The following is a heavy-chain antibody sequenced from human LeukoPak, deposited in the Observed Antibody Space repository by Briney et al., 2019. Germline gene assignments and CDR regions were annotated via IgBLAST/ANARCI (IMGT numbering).Heavy chain of an antibody. D-gene: IGHD4/OR15-4a*01. CDR3: ARAHDFGTY. J-gene: IGHJ4*02. Sequence: GGSLRLSCAASGFTFSSYWMTWVRQAPGKGLEWVANIREDGGEKNYVDSVKGRFTISRDNAKNSLFLQMNSLRAEDTAVYYCARAHDFGTYWGQGTLATVSS. CDR1: GFTFSSYW. V-gene: IGHV3-7*04. CDR2: IREDGGEK.